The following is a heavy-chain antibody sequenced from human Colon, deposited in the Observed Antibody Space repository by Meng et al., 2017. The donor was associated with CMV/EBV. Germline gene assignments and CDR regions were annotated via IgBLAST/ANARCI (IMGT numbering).Heavy chain of an antibody. CDR3: AKKGSTGWYNFDY. V-gene: IGHV3-30*02. D-gene: IGHD6-19*01. J-gene: IGHJ4*02. Sequence: GESLKISCAASGFTFSSHGMNWVRQAPGKGLEWVTFIGYDGTNKFYADSVKGRFTISRDNSKNTLYLQMNNLRPEDTAVYYCAKKGSTGWYNFDYWGQGTLVTVSS. CDR2: IGYDGTNK. CDR1: GFTFSSHG.